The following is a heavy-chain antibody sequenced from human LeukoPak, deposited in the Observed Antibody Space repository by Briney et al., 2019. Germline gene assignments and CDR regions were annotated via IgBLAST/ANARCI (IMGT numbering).Heavy chain of an antibody. V-gene: IGHV3-48*03. CDR2: ISSSGSTI. D-gene: IGHD5-24*01. Sequence: PGGSLRLSCAASGFTFSSYEMNWVRQAPGKGLEWVSYISSSGSTIYYADSVKGRFTISRDNAKNSLYLQMNSLRAEDTALYYCARDGERWLQSRAFDIWGQGTMVTVSS. CDR3: ARDGERWLQSRAFDI. CDR1: GFTFSSYE. J-gene: IGHJ3*02.